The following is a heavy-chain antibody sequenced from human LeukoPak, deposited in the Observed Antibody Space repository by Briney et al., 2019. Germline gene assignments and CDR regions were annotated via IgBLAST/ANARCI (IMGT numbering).Heavy chain of an antibody. V-gene: IGHV4-39*07. CDR1: GGSISSSSYY. D-gene: IGHD1-26*01. CDR3: ARVAYSGSYIDYYYMDV. CDR2: IYYSGST. J-gene: IGHJ6*03. Sequence: PSEALSLTCTVSGGSISSSSYYWGWIRQPPGKGLEWIGSIYYSGSTYYNPSLKSRVTISVDTSKNQFSLKLSSVTAADTAVYYCARVAYSGSYIDYYYMDVWGKGTTVTVSS.